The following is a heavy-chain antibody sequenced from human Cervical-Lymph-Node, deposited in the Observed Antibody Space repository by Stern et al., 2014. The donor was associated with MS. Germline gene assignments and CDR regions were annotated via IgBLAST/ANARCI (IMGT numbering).Heavy chain of an antibody. V-gene: IGHV4-59*08. CDR1: GGSISSYY. CDR3: ARHSSSWYRVPFDP. D-gene: IGHD6-13*01. J-gene: IGHJ5*02. CDR2: IYYSGST. Sequence: VQLVESGPGLVKPSETLSLTCTVSGGSISSYYWSWIRQPPGKGLEWIGYIYYSGSTNYNPSLKSRVTISVDTSKTQFSLKLSSVTAADTAVYYCARHSSSWYRVPFDPWGQGTLVTVSS.